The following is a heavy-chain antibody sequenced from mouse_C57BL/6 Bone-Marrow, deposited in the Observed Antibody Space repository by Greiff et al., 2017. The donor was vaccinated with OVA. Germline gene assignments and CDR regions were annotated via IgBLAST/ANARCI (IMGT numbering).Heavy chain of an antibody. D-gene: IGHD2-3*01. V-gene: IGHV5-6*01. CDR1: GFTFSSYG. CDR2: ISSGGSYP. CDR3: ARHPPYDGYYAMDY. J-gene: IGHJ4*01. Sequence: EVKLVESGGDLVKPGGSLKLSCAASGFTFSSYGMSWVRQTPDKRLEWVATISSGGSYPYYPDSVKGRFTISRDNAKNTLYLQMSSLKSEDTAMYYCARHPPYDGYYAMDYWGQGTSVTVSS.